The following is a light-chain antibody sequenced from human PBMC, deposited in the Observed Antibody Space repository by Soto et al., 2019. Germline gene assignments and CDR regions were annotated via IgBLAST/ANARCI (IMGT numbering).Light chain of an antibody. Sequence: EIVLTQSPRTLSLSPGESATLSCRASQSLNSFYLAWYQQKPGQAPRLLIYGSSNRATGIPDRFSGSGSGTDFTLTISRLDPEDFAVYYCQQYDISPRTFGQGTKVDIK. V-gene: IGKV3-20*01. J-gene: IGKJ1*01. CDR1: QSLNSFY. CDR3: QQYDISPRT. CDR2: GSS.